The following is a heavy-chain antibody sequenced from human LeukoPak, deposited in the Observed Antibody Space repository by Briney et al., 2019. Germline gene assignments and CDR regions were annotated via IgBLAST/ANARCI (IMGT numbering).Heavy chain of an antibody. V-gene: IGHV3-20*04. Sequence: GGSLRLSCAATGFTFKDYGMHWVRQPPGKGLEWVSSINWNGGGTDYADSVKGRFTISRDNAKNSLYLQMNSLRAEDTAVYYCAKLLERYSSSGRNFDLWGRGTLVTVSS. D-gene: IGHD6-13*01. CDR3: AKLLERYSSSGRNFDL. CDR1: GFTFKDYG. CDR2: INWNGGGT. J-gene: IGHJ2*01.